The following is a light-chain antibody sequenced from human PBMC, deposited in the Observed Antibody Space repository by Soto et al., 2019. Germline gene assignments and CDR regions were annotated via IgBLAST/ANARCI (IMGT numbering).Light chain of an antibody. J-gene: IGKJ5*01. V-gene: IGKV3-20*01. CDR3: QQYGSSPIT. CDR1: QSVSSTF. CDR2: DAS. Sequence: EIVLTQAPGTLSLSPGERATLSCRASQSVSSTFLAWYQQKPGQAPRLLIYDASSRATGIPDRFSGSGSGTDFTLTITRLEPEDFAVYFCQQYGSSPITFGQGKRLEIK.